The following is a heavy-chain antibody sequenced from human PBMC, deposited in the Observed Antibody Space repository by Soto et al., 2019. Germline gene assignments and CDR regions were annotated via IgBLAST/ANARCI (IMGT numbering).Heavy chain of an antibody. V-gene: IGHV4-31*03. CDR2: IYYSGST. CDR3: AREQQLETPYFDY. Sequence: PSETLSLTCTVSGGSISSGGYYWSWIRQHPGKGLEWIGYIYYSGSTYCNPSLKSRVTISVDTSKNQFSLRLSSVTAADTAVYYCAREQQLETPYFDYWGQGTLVTVSS. J-gene: IGHJ4*02. D-gene: IGHD6-13*01. CDR1: GGSISSGGYY.